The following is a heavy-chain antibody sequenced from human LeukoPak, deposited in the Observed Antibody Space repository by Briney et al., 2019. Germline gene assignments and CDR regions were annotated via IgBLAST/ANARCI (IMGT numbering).Heavy chain of an antibody. CDR2: ISAYNGNT. D-gene: IGHD6-19*01. J-gene: IGHJ6*02. CDR1: GYTFTSYG. Sequence: GASVKVSCKASGYTFTSYGISWVRQAPGQGLEWMGWISAYNGNTNYAQKLQGRVTMTTDTSTSTAYMELRSLRSDDTAVYYCARDLSQLGYNSGWYWAGSYGMDVWGQGTTVTVSS. CDR3: ARDLSQLGYNSGWYWAGSYGMDV. V-gene: IGHV1-18*01.